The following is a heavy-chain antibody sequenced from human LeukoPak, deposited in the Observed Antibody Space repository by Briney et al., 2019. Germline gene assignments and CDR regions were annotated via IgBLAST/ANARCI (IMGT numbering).Heavy chain of an antibody. J-gene: IGHJ4*02. CDR3: ARVSGSQWSPLDY. V-gene: IGHV3-21*04. D-gene: IGHD6-25*01. CDR2: ISSSSSYI. Sequence: PGGSLRLSCAASGFTFSSYSMNWVRQAPGKGLEWVSSISSSSSYIYYADSVKGRFTISRDNAKNSLYLQMNSLKTEDTAVYYCARVSGSQWSPLDYWGQGILVTVSS. CDR1: GFTFSSYS.